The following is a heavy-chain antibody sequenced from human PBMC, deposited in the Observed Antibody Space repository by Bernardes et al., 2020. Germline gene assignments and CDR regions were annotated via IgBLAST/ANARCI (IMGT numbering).Heavy chain of an antibody. Sequence: GGSLSLSGAASGFTFSSYAMHWVRQAPGNGLEWVAVISYDGSNKYYADSVKGRFTISRDNSKNTLYLQMNSLRAEDTAVYYCARGETIQLWLREGYYGMDVWGQGTTVTVSS. CDR3: ARGETIQLWLREGYYGMDV. CDR2: ISYDGSNK. CDR1: GFTFSSYA. D-gene: IGHD5-18*01. J-gene: IGHJ6*02. V-gene: IGHV3-30*04.